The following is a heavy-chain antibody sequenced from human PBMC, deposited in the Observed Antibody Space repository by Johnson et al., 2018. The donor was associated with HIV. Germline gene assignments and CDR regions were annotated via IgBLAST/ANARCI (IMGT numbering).Heavy chain of an antibody. J-gene: IGHJ3*02. CDR3: ARGGLGYQNIHDAFDI. Sequence: QVQLVESGGGVVQPGRSLRLSCEASGITFSSYGMNWVRQAPGKGLEWVAVIWYDGSNKYYADSVKGRFTISRDNSKNTLYLQMNSLRAEDTAVYYCARGGLGYQNIHDAFDIWGQGTMVTVSS. V-gene: IGHV3-33*01. CDR1: GITFSSYG. D-gene: IGHD2-2*01. CDR2: IWYDGSNK.